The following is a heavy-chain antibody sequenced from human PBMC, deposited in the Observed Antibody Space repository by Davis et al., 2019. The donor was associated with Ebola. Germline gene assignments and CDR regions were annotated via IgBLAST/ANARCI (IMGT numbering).Heavy chain of an antibody. CDR1: GFTFSSYA. D-gene: IGHD2-2*01. CDR3: ASTLVVPAASGAFDI. CDR2: ISYDGSNK. V-gene: IGHV3-30-3*01. J-gene: IGHJ3*02. Sequence: GESLKISCAASGFTFSSYAMHWVRQAPGKGLEWVAVISYDGSNKYYADSVKGRFTISRDNSKNTLYLQMNSLRAEDTAVYYCASTLVVPAASGAFDIWGQGTMVTVSS.